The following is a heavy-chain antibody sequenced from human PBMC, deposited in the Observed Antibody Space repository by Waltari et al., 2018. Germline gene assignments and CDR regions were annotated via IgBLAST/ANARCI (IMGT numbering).Heavy chain of an antibody. CDR3: ARDRWGESHGYGY. D-gene: IGHD7-27*01. Sequence: QVQLVQSGVEVKKPGASVRVSCKASGYTFTVYYLHWIRQAPGQGPEWMGLINPKKGATHYAQKVQCRVTMTRDTSINTAYLEVTSDDTAVYFCARDRWGESHGYGYWGRGTLVTVSS. CDR1: GYTFTVYY. V-gene: IGHV1-2*02. CDR2: INPKKGAT. J-gene: IGHJ4*02.